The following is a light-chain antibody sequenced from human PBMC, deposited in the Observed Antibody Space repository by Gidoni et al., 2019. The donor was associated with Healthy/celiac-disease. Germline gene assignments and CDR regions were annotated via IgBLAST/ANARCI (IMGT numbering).Light chain of an antibody. CDR3: QQYNSYLIT. J-gene: IGKJ5*01. CDR1: QSISSW. CDR2: KAS. V-gene: IGKV1-5*03. Sequence: DIQMTQSPSTLSASVGDRVTITCRASQSISSWLAWYQQKPGKAPKLLNYKASSLESGVPSRFSGSGSGTEFTLTISSLQPDDFATYYCQQYNSYLITFGQGTRLEIK.